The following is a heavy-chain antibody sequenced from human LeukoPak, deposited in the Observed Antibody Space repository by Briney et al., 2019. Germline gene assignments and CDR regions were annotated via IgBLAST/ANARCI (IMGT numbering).Heavy chain of an antibody. CDR2: IWYDGSKK. CDR1: GFTFSSFG. D-gene: IGHD3-10*01. V-gene: IGHV3-33*03. J-gene: IGHJ6*02. CDR3: ARLTGGLYYGSGSYYGYYYYGMDV. Sequence: PGRSLRLSCAASGFTFSSFGMHWVRQGPGKGLEWVAAIWYDGSKKYYADSVKGRFTISRDNAKNSLYLQMNSLRAEDTAVYYCARLTGGLYYGSGSYYGYYYYGMDVWGQGTTVTVSS.